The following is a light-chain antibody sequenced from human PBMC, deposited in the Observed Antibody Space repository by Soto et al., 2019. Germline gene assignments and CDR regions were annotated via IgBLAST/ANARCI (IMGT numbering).Light chain of an antibody. CDR1: QSVSSNY. CDR3: QQYGSLSWT. CDR2: GAS. Sequence: DIVLTQSPGTLSLSPGERATLSCRASQSVSSNYLAWYQQKPGQAPRLLIYGASTRATGVPDRFSGGGYGTDFTLTISRLEPEDFAVYHCQQYGSLSWTFGQGTKV. V-gene: IGKV3-20*01. J-gene: IGKJ1*01.